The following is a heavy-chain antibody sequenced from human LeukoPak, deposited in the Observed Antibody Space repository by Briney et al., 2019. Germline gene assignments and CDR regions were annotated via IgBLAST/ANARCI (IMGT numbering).Heavy chain of an antibody. J-gene: IGHJ4*02. Sequence: GGSLRLSCAASGFPFSSYFMNWVRQAPGRGLEWVSSISGSSSYIYDADSVKGRFTISRDNAKNSLYLQMNSLRAEDTAVYYCATPRGSGSYLAFDYWGQGTLVTVSS. CDR2: ISGSSSYI. V-gene: IGHV3-21*01. CDR3: ATPRGSGSYLAFDY. CDR1: GFPFSSYF. D-gene: IGHD1-26*01.